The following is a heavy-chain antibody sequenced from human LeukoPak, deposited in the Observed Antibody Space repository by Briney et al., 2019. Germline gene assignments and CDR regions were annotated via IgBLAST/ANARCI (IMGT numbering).Heavy chain of an antibody. J-gene: IGHJ5*02. CDR3: ARGRLGYYGSGSYHKGFDP. CDR1: GVSFSGYY. V-gene: IGHV4-34*01. D-gene: IGHD3-10*01. CDR2: INHSGST. Sequence: SETLSLTCAVYGVSFSGYYWSWIRQPPGQGLEWIGEINHSGSTNYNPFLKSRVTISVDTSKNQFSLKLSSVTAADTAVYYCARGRLGYYGSGSYHKGFDPWGQGTLVTVSS.